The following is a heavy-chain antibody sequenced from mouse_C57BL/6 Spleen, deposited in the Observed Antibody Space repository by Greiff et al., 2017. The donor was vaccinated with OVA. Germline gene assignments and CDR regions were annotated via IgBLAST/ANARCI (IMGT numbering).Heavy chain of an antibody. D-gene: IGHD2-3*01. J-gene: IGHJ4*01. CDR1: GFSFTTYA. CDR3: VRDGYYAMDY. Sequence: DVQLVESGGGLVQPKGSLKLSCAASGFSFTTYAMNWVRQAPGKGLEWVARIRSKSNNYATYYADSVKDRFTISRDDSESMLYLQMNNLKTEDTAMYYCVRDGYYAMDYWGQGTSVTVSS. CDR2: IRSKSNNYAT. V-gene: IGHV10-1*01.